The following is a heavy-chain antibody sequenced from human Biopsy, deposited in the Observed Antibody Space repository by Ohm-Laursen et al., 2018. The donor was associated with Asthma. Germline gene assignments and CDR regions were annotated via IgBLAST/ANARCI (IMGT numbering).Heavy chain of an antibody. Sequence: GTLSLTCTVFAVSIRSYYWTRIPPPPGKGLEGIGNIHYSGNNYSNPSLKRRVTISVDTSKKQISLRMSTVIAADTAVYYCAGFCSGGNCPEHWGQGTLVTVSS. J-gene: IGHJ4*02. D-gene: IGHD2-15*01. V-gene: IGHV4-59*01. CDR3: AGFCSGGNCPEH. CDR2: IHYSGNN. CDR1: AVSIRSYY.